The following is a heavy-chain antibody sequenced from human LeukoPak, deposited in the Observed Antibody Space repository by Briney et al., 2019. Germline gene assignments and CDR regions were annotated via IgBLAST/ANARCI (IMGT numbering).Heavy chain of an antibody. J-gene: IGHJ4*02. V-gene: IGHV1-46*01. CDR1: GYTFTSYY. Sequence: ASVKVSCKASGYTFTSYYMHWVRQAPGQGLEWMGIINPSGGSTSHAQKFQGRVTMTRDTSTSTVYMELSSLRSEDTAVYYCARDPSGSSPRYYFDYWGQGTLVTVSS. D-gene: IGHD1-26*01. CDR3: ARDPSGSSPRYYFDY. CDR2: INPSGGST.